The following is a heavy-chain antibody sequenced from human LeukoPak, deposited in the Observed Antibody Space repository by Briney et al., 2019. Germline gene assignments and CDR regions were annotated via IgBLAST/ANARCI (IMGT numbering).Heavy chain of an antibody. CDR2: ISYDGSNK. D-gene: IGHD3-10*01. Sequence: GGSLRLSCAASGFTFRDYVMHWVRQAPGKGLEWVAVISYDGSNKYYADSVKGRFTISRDNSKNTLYLQMSSLRAEDTAVYYCARGRRFGEVGYYYYGMDVWGQGTTVTVSS. CDR1: GFTFRDYV. CDR3: ARGRRFGEVGYYYYGMDV. J-gene: IGHJ6*02. V-gene: IGHV3-30*19.